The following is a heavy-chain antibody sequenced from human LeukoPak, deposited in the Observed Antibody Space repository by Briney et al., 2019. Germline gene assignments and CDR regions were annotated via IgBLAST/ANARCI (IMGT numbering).Heavy chain of an antibody. CDR3: AKDSRDFWSGYTTYYGMDV. D-gene: IGHD3-3*01. V-gene: IGHV3-30*18. CDR1: GFTFSSYG. Sequence: GRSLRLSCAASGFTFSSYGMHWVRQAPGKGLEWVAVISYDGSNKYYAGSVEGRFTISRANSKNTLSLQMNSLRAEDTAVYYCAKDSRDFWSGYTTYYGMDVWGQGTTVTVPS. CDR2: ISYDGSNK. J-gene: IGHJ6*02.